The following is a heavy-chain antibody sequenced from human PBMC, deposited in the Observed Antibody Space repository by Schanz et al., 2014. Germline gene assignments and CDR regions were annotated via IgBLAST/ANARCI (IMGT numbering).Heavy chain of an antibody. Sequence: QLQLQESGPGLVKASETLSLTCSVSGGSINSGGYRWGWIRQPPGKGLEWIGTMYSSGSTYYNPSLKSRVTISADTSRTQFSLKLTSVTAADTAVYYCARHGGYYDVLNSFDIWGQGTLVTVSS. CDR2: MYSSGST. CDR1: GGSINSGGYR. V-gene: IGHV4-39*01. J-gene: IGHJ5*02. D-gene: IGHD3-16*01. CDR3: ARHGGYYDVLNSFDI.